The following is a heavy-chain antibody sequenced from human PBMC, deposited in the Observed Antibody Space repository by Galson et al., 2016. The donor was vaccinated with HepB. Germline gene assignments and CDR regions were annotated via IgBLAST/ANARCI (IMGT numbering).Heavy chain of an antibody. Sequence: SLRLSCAASGFTFDNYTMNWLRQAPGKGLEWVSSVSHSSTYVYYADSVEGRFTISRDNAKNSLYLEMNSLRVEGTAVFYCARSLGWYFDVWGRGTLVTVSS. CDR1: GFTFDNYT. CDR3: ARSLGWYFDV. CDR2: VSHSSTYV. J-gene: IGHJ2*01. D-gene: IGHD6-6*01. V-gene: IGHV3-21*01.